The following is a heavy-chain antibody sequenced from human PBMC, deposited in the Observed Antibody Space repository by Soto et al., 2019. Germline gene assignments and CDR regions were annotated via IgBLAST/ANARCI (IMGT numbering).Heavy chain of an antibody. Sequence: SETLSLTCTVSGGSVSSGSYYWSWIRQPPGKGLEWIGYIYYSGSTNYNPSLKSRVTISVDTSKNQFSLKLSSVTAADTAVYYCARVVTILFHPPYYFDYWGQGTRVTVSS. CDR3: ARVVTILFHPPYYFDY. V-gene: IGHV4-61*01. D-gene: IGHD3-3*01. CDR1: GGSVSSGSYY. CDR2: IYYSGST. J-gene: IGHJ4*02.